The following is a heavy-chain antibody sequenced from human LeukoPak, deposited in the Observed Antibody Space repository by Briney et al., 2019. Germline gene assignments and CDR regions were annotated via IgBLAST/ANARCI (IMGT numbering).Heavy chain of an antibody. V-gene: IGHV1-2*02. CDR3: ARDGRSGLLWLGESRNPDY. D-gene: IGHD3-10*01. Sequence: ASVKVSCKASGYTFTGYYMHWVRQAPGQGLEWMGWINPNSGGTNHAQKFQGRVTMTRDTSISTAYMELSRLRSDDTAVYYCARDGRSGLLWLGESRNPDYWGQGTLVTVSS. CDR1: GYTFTGYY. CDR2: INPNSGGT. J-gene: IGHJ4*02.